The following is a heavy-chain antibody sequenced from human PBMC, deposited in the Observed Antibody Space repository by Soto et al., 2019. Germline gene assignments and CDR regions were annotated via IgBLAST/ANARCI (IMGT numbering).Heavy chain of an antibody. CDR1: GGTFSSYA. CDR3: ARSQGSSTSLEIYYYYYYGMDV. D-gene: IGHD2-2*01. Sequence: QVQLVQSGAEVKKPGSSVKVSCKASGGTFSSYAISWVRQAPGQGLEWMGGIIPIPGTANYAQKFQGRVTIPADESTSTAYMELSSLRSEDTAVYYCARSQGSSTSLEIYYYYYYGMDVWGPGTTVTVSS. J-gene: IGHJ6*02. V-gene: IGHV1-69*01. CDR2: IIPIPGTA.